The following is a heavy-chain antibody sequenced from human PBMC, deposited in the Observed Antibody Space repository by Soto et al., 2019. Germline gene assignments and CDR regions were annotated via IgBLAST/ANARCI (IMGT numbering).Heavy chain of an antibody. CDR2: IWYDGSNK. J-gene: IGHJ6*03. V-gene: IGHV3-33*01. CDR1: GFTFSSYG. Sequence: GGSLRLSCAASGFTFSSYGMHWVRQAPGKGLEWVAVIWYDGSNKYYADSVKGRFTISRDNSKNTLYLQMNSLRAEDTAVYYCARDRSSGYDPYYYYSYMDVGGKGTTVPVSS. CDR3: ARDRSSGYDPYYYYSYMDV. D-gene: IGHD3-3*01.